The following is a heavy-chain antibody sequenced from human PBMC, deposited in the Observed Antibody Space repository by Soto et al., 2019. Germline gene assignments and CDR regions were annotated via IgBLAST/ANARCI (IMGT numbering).Heavy chain of an antibody. CDR3: ARIVTYYDFWSGFDAFDI. Sequence: SETLSLTCTVSGGSISRYYWSWIRQPPGKGLEWIGYIYYSGSTNYNPSLKSRVTISVDTSKNQFSLKLSSVTAADTAVYYCARIVTYYDFWSGFDAFDIWGQGTMVTVSS. CDR1: GGSISRYY. D-gene: IGHD3-3*01. CDR2: IYYSGST. J-gene: IGHJ3*02. V-gene: IGHV4-59*01.